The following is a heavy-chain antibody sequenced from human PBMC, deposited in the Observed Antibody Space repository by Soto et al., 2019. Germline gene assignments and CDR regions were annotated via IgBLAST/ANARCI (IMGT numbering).Heavy chain of an antibody. CDR1: GFTFSSYA. D-gene: IGHD6-19*01. CDR3: ARDRIAVAGPDAYYYYYYGMDV. Sequence: GGSLRLSCAASGFTFSSYAMHWVRQAPGKGLEWVAVISYDGSNKYYADSVKGRFTISRDNSKNTLYLQMNSLRAEDTAVYYCARDRIAVAGPDAYYYYYYGMDVWGQGTTVTVSS. CDR2: ISYDGSNK. V-gene: IGHV3-30-3*01. J-gene: IGHJ6*02.